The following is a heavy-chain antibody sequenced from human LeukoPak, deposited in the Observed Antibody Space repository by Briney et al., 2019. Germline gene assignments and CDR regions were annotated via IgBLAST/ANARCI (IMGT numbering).Heavy chain of an antibody. CDR3: AKDFYRAVAGSIGF. CDR2: ISWNSGGM. CDR1: GFTFDDYA. Sequence: GGSLRLSCEASGFTFDDYAMHWVRQAPGKGLEWVSGISWNSGGMGYADSVKGRFTISRDNAKKSLYLQMNSLRAEDTALYYCAKDFYRAVAGSIGFWCQGILVTVSS. V-gene: IGHV3-9*01. D-gene: IGHD6-19*01. J-gene: IGHJ4*02.